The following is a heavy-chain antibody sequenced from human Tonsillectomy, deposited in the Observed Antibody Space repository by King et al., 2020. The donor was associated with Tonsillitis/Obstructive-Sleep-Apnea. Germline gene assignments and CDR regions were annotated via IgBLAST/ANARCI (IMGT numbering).Heavy chain of an antibody. CDR1: GYSFTSYW. J-gene: IGHJ6*02. CDR2: IDPSDSYT. D-gene: IGHD2-15*01. Sequence: VQLVESGAEVKKPGESLRISCKGSGYSFTSYWISWVRQMPGKGLGWMGRIDPSDSYTNYSPSFQGHVTISADKSISTAYLQWSSLKASDTAMYYCARDKGYCSGGSCLSQYYYGMDVWGQGTTVTVSS. V-gene: IGHV5-10-1*03. CDR3: ARDKGYCSGGSCLSQYYYGMDV.